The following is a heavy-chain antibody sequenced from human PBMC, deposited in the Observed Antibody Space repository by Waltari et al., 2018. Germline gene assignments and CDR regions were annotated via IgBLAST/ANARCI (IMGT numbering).Heavy chain of an antibody. CDR1: GFTFSRHW. Sequence: EVQLVESGGGLVQPGGSLRLSCAASGFTFSRHWMYWARQTPGKGLVWVSGINSDGSSTSYADSVKGRVTISRDNAKNTLYLQMNSLRAEDTAVYYCVRDSSGTYWGQGTQVTVSS. D-gene: IGHD3-22*01. CDR2: INSDGSST. J-gene: IGHJ4*02. V-gene: IGHV3-74*01. CDR3: VRDSSGTY.